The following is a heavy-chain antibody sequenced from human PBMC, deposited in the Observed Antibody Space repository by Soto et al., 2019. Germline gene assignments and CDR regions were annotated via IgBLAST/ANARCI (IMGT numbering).Heavy chain of an antibody. Sequence: QVQLVQSGAEVKKPGSSVKVSCKASGGTFSSYAISWVRQAPGQGLEWMGGIIPIFGTANYAQKFQGRVTITADESTSTAYMELSSLRSEATAVYYCAREAEGRGYDRARFDYWGQGTLVTVSS. CDR3: AREAEGRGYDRARFDY. CDR1: GGTFSSYA. CDR2: IIPIFGTA. J-gene: IGHJ4*02. V-gene: IGHV1-69*01. D-gene: IGHD5-12*01.